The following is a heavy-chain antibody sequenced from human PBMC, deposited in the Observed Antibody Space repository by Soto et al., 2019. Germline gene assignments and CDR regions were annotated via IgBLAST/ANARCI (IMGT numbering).Heavy chain of an antibody. D-gene: IGHD5-18*01. V-gene: IGHV4-39*01. CDR3: ARHYGSSYDYYYGMDV. CDR2: IYYSGST. Sequence: SETLSLTCAVYGGSLSSYYWGWIRQPPGKGLEWIGSIYYSGSTYYNPSLKSRVTISVDTSKNQFSLKLSSVTAADTAVYYCARHYGSSYDYYYGMDVWGQGTTVTVSS. J-gene: IGHJ6*02. CDR1: GGSLSSYY.